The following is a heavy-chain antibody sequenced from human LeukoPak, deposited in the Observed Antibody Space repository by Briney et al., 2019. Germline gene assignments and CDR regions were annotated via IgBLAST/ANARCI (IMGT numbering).Heavy chain of an antibody. Sequence: GGSLRLSCAASGFTFSSYSMNWVRQAPGKGLEWVSSISSSSYIYYADSVKGRFTISRDNAKNSLYLQMNSLRAEDTAVYYCARDLCSSTSCRPAFDIWGQGTMVTVSS. CDR2: ISSSSYI. D-gene: IGHD2-2*01. J-gene: IGHJ3*02. CDR3: ARDLCSSTSCRPAFDI. V-gene: IGHV3-21*01. CDR1: GFTFSSYS.